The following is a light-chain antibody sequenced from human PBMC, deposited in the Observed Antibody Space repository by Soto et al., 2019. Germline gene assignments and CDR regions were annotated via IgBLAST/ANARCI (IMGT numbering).Light chain of an antibody. CDR1: QSISSY. V-gene: IGKV1-39*01. CDR2: AAS. Sequence: DIQMTQSPSSLSASVGDRVTITCRASQSISSYLNWYQQKPGKATKLLIYAASSLQSGVRSRFSGSGSGTDFTLTISSLQPEDFATYYCQPSYSTPRTFGQGTKVEIK. CDR3: QPSYSTPRT. J-gene: IGKJ1*01.